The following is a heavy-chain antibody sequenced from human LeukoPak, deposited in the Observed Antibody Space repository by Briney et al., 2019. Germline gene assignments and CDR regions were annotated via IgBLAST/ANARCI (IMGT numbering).Heavy chain of an antibody. Sequence: SQTLSLTCAVSGGSISSGGYSWSWIRQPPGKGLEWIGYIYHSGSTYYNPSLKSRVTISVDRSKNQFSLKLSSVTAADTAVYYCARNPYYYDSSGYPPYFPSDAFDIWGQGTMVTVSS. D-gene: IGHD3-22*01. V-gene: IGHV4-30-2*01. CDR1: GGSISSGGYS. J-gene: IGHJ3*02. CDR3: ARNPYYYDSSGYPPYFPSDAFDI. CDR2: IYHSGST.